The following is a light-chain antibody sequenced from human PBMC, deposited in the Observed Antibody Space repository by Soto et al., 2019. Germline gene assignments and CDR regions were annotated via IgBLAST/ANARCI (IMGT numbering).Light chain of an antibody. CDR1: QSIGTW. Sequence: TMSASVGDRLTITCRASQSIGTWLAWYQQKPGKAPNLLIYKASTLESGVPSRFSGSGSGTEFTLTISSLQPDDLATYYCQQYNSGPLTFGGGTKVDIK. CDR2: KAS. V-gene: IGKV1-5*03. CDR3: QQYNSGPLT. J-gene: IGKJ4*01.